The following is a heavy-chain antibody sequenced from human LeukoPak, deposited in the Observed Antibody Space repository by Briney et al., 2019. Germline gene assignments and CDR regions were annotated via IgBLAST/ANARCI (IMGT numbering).Heavy chain of an antibody. V-gene: IGHV4-4*07. CDR3: ARENWRSKSIDFDS. D-gene: IGHD6-6*01. CDR2: IYSSGST. CDR1: GGSINSFY. J-gene: IGHJ4*02. Sequence: SGTLSLTCAVSGGSINSFYWTWIRQPAGKGLEWIGRIYSSGSTNFNPSLKSRVTMSVDTSKNQFSLRLSSVTAADTAAYFCARENWRSKSIDFDSWGQGTLVTVSS.